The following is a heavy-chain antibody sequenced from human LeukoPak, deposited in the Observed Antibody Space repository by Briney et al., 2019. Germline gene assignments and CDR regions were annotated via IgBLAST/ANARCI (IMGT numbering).Heavy chain of an antibody. D-gene: IGHD1-26*01. Sequence: ASVSVSSTASGYTFTGYYIPSVGQAPGPQREGMGIINPRGGSTSYAQKFQGRVTITADQCTSTAYMELSSLRPEDTAVYYCARAQGEWELHDYWGQGTLVTVSS. CDR3: ARAQGEWELHDY. CDR1: GYTFTGYY. CDR2: INPRGGST. V-gene: IGHV1-46*01. J-gene: IGHJ4*02.